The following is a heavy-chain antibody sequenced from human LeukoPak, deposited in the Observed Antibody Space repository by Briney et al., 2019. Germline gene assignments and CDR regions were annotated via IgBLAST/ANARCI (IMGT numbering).Heavy chain of an antibody. D-gene: IGHD3-10*01. CDR2: INHSGST. Sequence: SETLSLTCAVYGGSFSGYYWSWIRQPPGKGLEWIGEINHSGSTNYNPSLKSRVTISVDTPKNQFSLKLSSVTAADTAVYYCARVKSYYYGSASGWFDPWGQGTLVTVSS. CDR1: GGSFSGYY. J-gene: IGHJ5*02. V-gene: IGHV4-34*01. CDR3: ARVKSYYYGSASGWFDP.